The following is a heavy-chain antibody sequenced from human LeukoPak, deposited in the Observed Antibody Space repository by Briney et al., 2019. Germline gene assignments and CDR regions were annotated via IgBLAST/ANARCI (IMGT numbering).Heavy chain of an antibody. CDR2: MNQDESEE. J-gene: IGHJ4*02. CDR1: GFTFSSYW. V-gene: IGHV3-7*04. CDR3: ARDRGYSTFDF. Sequence: GGSLRLSCAASGFTFSSYWMSWVRQAPGEGLEWVANMNQDESEENFVDSVKGRFSISRDNAKRSVYLQMNSLRAEDTAMYYCARDRGYSTFDFWGQGTLVTVSS. D-gene: IGHD4-11*01.